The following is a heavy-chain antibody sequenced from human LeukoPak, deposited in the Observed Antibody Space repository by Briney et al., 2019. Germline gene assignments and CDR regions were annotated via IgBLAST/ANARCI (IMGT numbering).Heavy chain of an antibody. J-gene: IGHJ3*02. V-gene: IGHV4-61*02. CDR1: GGCISSGSYY. D-gene: IGHD1-26*01. CDR2: IYTSGST. Sequence: SETLSLTCTVSGGCISSGSYYWSWIRQPAGQGLEWIGRIYTSGSTNYNPSLKSRVTISVDTSKNQFSLKLSSVTAADTAVYYCARDGGIVGARGAFDIWGQGTMVTVSS. CDR3: ARDGGIVGARGAFDI.